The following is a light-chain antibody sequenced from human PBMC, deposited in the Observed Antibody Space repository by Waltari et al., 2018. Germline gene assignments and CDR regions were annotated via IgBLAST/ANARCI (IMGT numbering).Light chain of an antibody. CDR2: EGS. CDR3: CSYAGSSTSVV. J-gene: IGLJ2*01. V-gene: IGLV2-23*01. Sequence: QSALTQPASVSGSPGQSITISCTGTSSDVGSYNLVSWYQQHPGKAPKLMIYEGSKLPSGVSNRFSCSKAGNTASLTISGLQAEDEADYYCCSYAGSSTSVVFGGGTKLTVL. CDR1: SSDVGSYNL.